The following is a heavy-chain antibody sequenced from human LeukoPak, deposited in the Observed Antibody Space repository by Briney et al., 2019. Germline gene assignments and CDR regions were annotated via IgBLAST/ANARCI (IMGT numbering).Heavy chain of an antibody. D-gene: IGHD3-22*01. J-gene: IGHJ4*02. V-gene: IGHV3-66*02. CDR2: IYSGGST. CDR3: ARGSAYSH. Sequence: PSETLSLTCAVSGYSISSGYYWGWVRQAPGKGLEWVSVIYSGGSTYYADSVKGRFTISRDNSKNMLYLQMNSLRAEDTAVYYCARGSAYSHWGQGTLVTVSS. CDR1: GYSISSGYY.